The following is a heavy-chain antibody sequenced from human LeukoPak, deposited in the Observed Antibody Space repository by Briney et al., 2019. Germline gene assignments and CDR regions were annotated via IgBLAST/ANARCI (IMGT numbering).Heavy chain of an antibody. CDR3: ARGRKYYFDY. Sequence: SETLSLTCTVSGGSISSGGYYWSWIRQPPGKGLEWIGYIYYSGSTNYNPSLKSRVTISVDTSKNQFSLKLSSVTAADTAVYYCARGRKYYFDYWGQGTLVTVSS. CDR1: GGSISSGGYY. CDR2: IYYSGST. J-gene: IGHJ4*02. V-gene: IGHV4-61*08.